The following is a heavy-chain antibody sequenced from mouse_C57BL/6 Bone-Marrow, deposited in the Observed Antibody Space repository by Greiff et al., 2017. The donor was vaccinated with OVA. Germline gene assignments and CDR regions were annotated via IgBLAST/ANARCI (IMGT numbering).Heavy chain of an antibody. CDR3: AGLTGSWFAY. Sequence: EVKLLESGGGLVQPGGSLKLSCAASGFTFRDYYMYWVRQTPEKRLEWVAYISNGGGSTYYPDTVKGRFTISRYNAKNTLFLQMSRLKSEDTAMYYGAGLTGSWFAYWGQGTLVTVSA. D-gene: IGHD4-1*01. J-gene: IGHJ3*01. CDR2: ISNGGGST. CDR1: GFTFRDYY. V-gene: IGHV5-12*01.